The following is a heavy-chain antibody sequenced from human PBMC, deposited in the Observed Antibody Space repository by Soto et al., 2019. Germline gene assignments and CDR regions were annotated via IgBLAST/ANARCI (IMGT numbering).Heavy chain of an antibody. CDR3: ARGAYYDSSGYYYPDAFDI. J-gene: IGHJ3*02. CDR1: GYTFTGYY. D-gene: IGHD3-22*01. CDR2: INPNSGGT. Sequence: VASVKVSCKASGYTFTGYYMHWVRQAPGQGLDWMGWINPNSGGTNYAQKFQGWVTMTRDTSISTAYMELSRLRSDDTAVYYCARGAYYDSSGYYYPDAFDIWGQGTMVTVSS. V-gene: IGHV1-2*04.